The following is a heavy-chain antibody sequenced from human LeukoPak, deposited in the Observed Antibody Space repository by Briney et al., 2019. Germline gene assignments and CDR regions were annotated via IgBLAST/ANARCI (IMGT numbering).Heavy chain of an antibody. CDR3: VTSKGAGYFDY. CDR2: IRNNGDNK. V-gene: IGHV3-30*02. J-gene: IGHJ4*02. CDR1: GFTFSSYG. D-gene: IGHD6-19*01. Sequence: GGSLRLSCAASGFTFSSYGMSWVRQAPGKGLEWVSFIRNNGDNKYYADSVRGRFTISRDNSKNTLYLQMNTLRTDDTAVYYCVTSKGAGYFDYWGQGTLVTVSS.